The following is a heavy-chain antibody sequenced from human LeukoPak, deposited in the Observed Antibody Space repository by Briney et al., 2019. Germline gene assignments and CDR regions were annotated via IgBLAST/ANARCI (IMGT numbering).Heavy chain of an antibody. CDR2: ISYDGSNK. J-gene: IGHJ4*02. D-gene: IGHD2-2*01. Sequence: GGSLRLSCAASGFTFSSYGMHWVRQAPGKGLEWVAVISYDGSNKYYADSVKGRFTISRDNSKNTLYLQMNSLRAEDTAVYYCAKGVVPAADNDYWGQGTLVTVSS. CDR1: GFTFSSYG. V-gene: IGHV3-30*18. CDR3: AKGVVPAADNDY.